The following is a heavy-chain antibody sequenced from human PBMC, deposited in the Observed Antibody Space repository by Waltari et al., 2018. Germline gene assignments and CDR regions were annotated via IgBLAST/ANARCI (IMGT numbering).Heavy chain of an antibody. V-gene: IGHV1-69*08. CDR2: IIPIFGTA. J-gene: IGHJ4*02. CDR1: GGTFSSYA. Sequence: QVQLVQSGAEVKKPGSSVKVSCKASGGTFSSYAISWVRQAPGQGLEWMGRIIPIFGTANYAQKFQGRVTITADKSTSTAYMELSSLRSEYTAVYYCAREVSPEGYSYYFDYWGQGTLVIVSS. D-gene: IGHD5-18*01. CDR3: AREVSPEGYSYYFDY.